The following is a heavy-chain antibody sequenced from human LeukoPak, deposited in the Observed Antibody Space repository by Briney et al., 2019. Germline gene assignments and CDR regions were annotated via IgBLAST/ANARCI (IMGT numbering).Heavy chain of an antibody. J-gene: IGHJ4*02. CDR3: AKDPTSSSALDY. CDR2: INQDGSQK. CDR1: GFTFNSYW. Sequence: PGGSLRLSCAASGFTFNSYWMTWVRQAPGKGLEWVASINQDGSQKYYVESLKGRFTISRDNAKNSHYLQMNSLRAEDTAVYYCAKDPTSSSALDYWGQGTLVTVSS. V-gene: IGHV3-7*01. D-gene: IGHD6-6*01.